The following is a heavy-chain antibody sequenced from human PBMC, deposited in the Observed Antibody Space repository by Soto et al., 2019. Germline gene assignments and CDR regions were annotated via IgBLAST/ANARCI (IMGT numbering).Heavy chain of an antibody. CDR1: GGSFSGYY. CDR3: ARGGRSMARYYYGSGSYYFNWFDP. V-gene: IGHV4-34*01. J-gene: IGHJ5*02. CDR2: INHSGST. Sequence: SETLSLTCAVYGGSFSGYYWSCIRQPPWKGLEWIGGINHSGSTNYNPSLKSRVTISVDTSKNQFSLKLSSVTAADTAVYYCARGGRSMARYYYGSGSYYFNWFDPWGQGTLVT. D-gene: IGHD3-10*01.